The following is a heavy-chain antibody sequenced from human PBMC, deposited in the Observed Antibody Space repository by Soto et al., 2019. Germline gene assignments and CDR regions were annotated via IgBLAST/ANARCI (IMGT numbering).Heavy chain of an antibody. CDR1: EFSFSSYA. J-gene: IGHJ6*01. V-gene: IGHV3-30-3*01. D-gene: IGHD3-9*01. Sequence: GRSLRLSCAASEFSFSSYAKHCIRQPPSKGLEWVAVLSFDGNLIHYADSVKGRFIISSDNSKNTLYLQMNSLRAEDTAVYYCARGYDILTVPRMEVWGQGTTVTVSS. CDR3: ARGYDILTVPRMEV. CDR2: LSFDGNLI.